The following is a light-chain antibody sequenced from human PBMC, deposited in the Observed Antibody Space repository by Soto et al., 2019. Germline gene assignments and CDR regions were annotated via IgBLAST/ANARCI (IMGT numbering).Light chain of an antibody. V-gene: IGKV3-20*01. J-gene: IGKJ2*01. CDR2: DAS. CDR3: HHYGSSPNT. CDR1: QSVSNNY. Sequence: EIVLTQSPATLCLSPGERATLSCRASQSVSNNYLAWYQQKPGQAPRLLIYDASTRATVIPDRFSGSGSGTDFTLTIGRLEPEDFAVYYCHHYGSSPNTFGQGTKVDIK.